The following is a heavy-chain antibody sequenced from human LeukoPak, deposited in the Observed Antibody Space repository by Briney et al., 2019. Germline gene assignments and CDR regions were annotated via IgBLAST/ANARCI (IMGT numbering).Heavy chain of an antibody. D-gene: IGHD2-21*02. J-gene: IGHJ4*02. CDR3: ARRSPLVVVTAAHYYDY. Sequence: PSETLSLTCTVSGDSITNSNYFWGWLRQPPGPGLEWIGEVLYNGNTHYNPSLKSRVIISTDTSKNQFSLTLTAVTASDTAIYYCARRSPLVVVTAAHYYDYWGQGTLVTVSS. CDR2: VLYNGNT. CDR1: GDSITNSNYF. V-gene: IGHV4-39*01.